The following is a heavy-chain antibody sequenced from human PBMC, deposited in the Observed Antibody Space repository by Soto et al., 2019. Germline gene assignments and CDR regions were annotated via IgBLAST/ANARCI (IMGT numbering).Heavy chain of an antibody. CDR3: ARQRTTVVTQAYFDH. J-gene: IGHJ4*02. CDR1: GESIISSSYY. D-gene: IGHD2-21*02. V-gene: IGHV4-39*01. CDR2: IYYSGRT. Sequence: SETLSLTCIVSGESIISSSYYFFWIRQPPGKGLEWIGSIYYSGRTYYNPSFKSRVTISIDTSKNQFSLKLSSVTATDTAVYYCARQRTTVVTQAYFDHWGQGALVTVSS.